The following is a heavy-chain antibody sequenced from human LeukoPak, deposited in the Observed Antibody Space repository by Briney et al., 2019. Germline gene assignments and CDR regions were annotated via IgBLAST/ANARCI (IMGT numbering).Heavy chain of an antibody. V-gene: IGHV4-34*01. CDR2: LYYPGST. Sequence: SETLSLTCAVYGGSFSGYYWSWIRQPPGKGLEWIGTLYYPGSTNYNPSLKSRLTMSVDTSKNQFSLTLKSVTAADTAVYFCARQERLGRWLQGAVDSWGQGSLVTVSS. J-gene: IGHJ4*02. CDR3: ARQERLGRWLQGAVDS. CDR1: GGSFSGYY. D-gene: IGHD5-24*01.